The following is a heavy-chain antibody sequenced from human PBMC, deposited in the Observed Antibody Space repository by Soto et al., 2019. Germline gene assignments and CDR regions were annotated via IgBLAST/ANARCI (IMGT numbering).Heavy chain of an antibody. CDR3: ARDRSYYDSSGSYSPPY. Sequence: GGSLRLSCAASGFTFSSYAMNWVRQAPGKGLEWVSAISGSAATTHFADSVKGRFTISRDNSKNTLYLQMNSLRAEDTAVYYCARDRSYYDSSGSYSPPYWGQGTLVTVS. CDR2: ISGSAATT. J-gene: IGHJ4*02. V-gene: IGHV3-23*01. CDR1: GFTFSSYA. D-gene: IGHD3-22*01.